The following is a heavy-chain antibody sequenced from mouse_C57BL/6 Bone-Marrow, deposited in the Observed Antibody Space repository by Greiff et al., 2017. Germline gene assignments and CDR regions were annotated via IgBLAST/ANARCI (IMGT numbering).Heavy chain of an antibody. CDR2: IWGVGST. Sequence: QVQLKESGPGLVAPSQSLSITCTVSGFSLTSYGVDWVRQSPGKGLEWLGVIWGVGSTNYNSALKSRLSISKDNSKSQVFLKRNSRQTDDTAMYXCAGERGLGVFAYGGQGTLVTVSA. V-gene: IGHV2-6*01. CDR3: AGERGLGVFAY. CDR1: GFSLTSYG. J-gene: IGHJ3*01.